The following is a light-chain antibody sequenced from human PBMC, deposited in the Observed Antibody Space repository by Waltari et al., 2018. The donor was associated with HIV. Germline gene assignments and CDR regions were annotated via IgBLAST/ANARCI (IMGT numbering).Light chain of an antibody. CDR3: ASWDDTLSGYVA. J-gene: IGLJ2*01. CDR2: KNI. V-gene: IGLV1-47*01. Sequence: QSVLTQPPSASGTPGQRVTISCSGSTSTIGPTFLYWYQHIPGMAPKLLINKNIYRPSGVPDRFSGSKSGISASLAISGLRSDDAADYYCASWDDTLSGYVAFGGGTKLTVL. CDR1: TSTIGPTF.